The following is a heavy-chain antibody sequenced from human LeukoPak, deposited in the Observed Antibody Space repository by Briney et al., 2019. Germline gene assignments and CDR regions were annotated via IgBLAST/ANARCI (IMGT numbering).Heavy chain of an antibody. CDR2: INPNSGGK. Sequence: ASVKVSCKVSGYTFTVYYMHWVRQAPGQGLEWLGWINPNSGGKNYAQNFQGRVTMTRDTSISTFYMELSRLRSDDTAVYYCARDQGHGGNAWDYWGQGTLVTVSS. D-gene: IGHD4-23*01. CDR3: ARDQGHGGNAWDY. CDR1: GYTFTVYY. V-gene: IGHV1-2*02. J-gene: IGHJ4*02.